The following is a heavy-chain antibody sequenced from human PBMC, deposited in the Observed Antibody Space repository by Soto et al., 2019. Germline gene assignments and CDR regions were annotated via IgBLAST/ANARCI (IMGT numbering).Heavy chain of an antibody. D-gene: IGHD1-7*01. J-gene: IGHJ5*02. CDR1: GFTFSSYA. CDR2: ISGSGGST. V-gene: IGHV3-23*01. Sequence: GRSVRLTGAASGFTFSSYAMCCVRQAPGKGLEWVSAISGSGGSTYYADSVKGRFTISRDNSKNTLYLQMNSLRAEDTAVYYCAKDSGNWNYVRWFDPWGQGT. CDR3: AKDSGNWNYVRWFDP.